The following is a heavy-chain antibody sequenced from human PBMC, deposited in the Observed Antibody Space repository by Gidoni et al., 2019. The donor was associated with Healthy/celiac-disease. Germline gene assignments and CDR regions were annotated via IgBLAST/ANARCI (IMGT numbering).Heavy chain of an antibody. CDR3: ARGPTDSWLGWFDP. CDR1: GFTFSSYS. D-gene: IGHD6-19*01. J-gene: IGHJ5*02. Sequence: EVQLVESGGVLVQPGGSLSLSCAASGFTFSSYSMKWVRQAPGKGLEWVSYISSRRSTIYYAVSVKGRVTISRDNAKNSLYLQMNSLRDEDTAVYYCARGPTDSWLGWFDPWGQGTLVTVSS. V-gene: IGHV3-48*02. CDR2: ISSRRSTI.